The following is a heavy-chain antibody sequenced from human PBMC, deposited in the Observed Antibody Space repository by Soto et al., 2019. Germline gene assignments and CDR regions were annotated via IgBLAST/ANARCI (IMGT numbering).Heavy chain of an antibody. CDR3: ARVSSSFLETPVDS. V-gene: IGHV3-30-3*01. D-gene: IGHD3-3*01. CDR2: ISDDGNKK. CDR1: GFTFSNYA. Sequence: QVHLVESGGGVVQPGRTLRLSCAASGFTFSNYAMHWVRQAPGKGLEWVALISDDGNKKYYADSVRGRFTISRDNSQNRLYLQMTSLIGEAVPVSYCARVSSSFLETPVDSWGQGRLFTVSS. J-gene: IGHJ4*02.